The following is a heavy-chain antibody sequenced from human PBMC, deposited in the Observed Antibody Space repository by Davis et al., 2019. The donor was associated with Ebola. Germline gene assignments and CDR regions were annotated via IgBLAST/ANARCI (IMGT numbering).Heavy chain of an antibody. D-gene: IGHD1-1*01. CDR2: IRNRANNYAT. V-gene: IGHV3-73*01. Sequence: GESLKISCVGSGFSFSGSAMHWVRQASGKRLEWVARIRNRANNYATAYAASVQGRFTISRDDSKNAAFLQMNSLRDEDTALYYCARDHNWAFDSWGQGSLVTVSS. CDR1: GFSFSGSA. J-gene: IGHJ4*02. CDR3: ARDHNWAFDS.